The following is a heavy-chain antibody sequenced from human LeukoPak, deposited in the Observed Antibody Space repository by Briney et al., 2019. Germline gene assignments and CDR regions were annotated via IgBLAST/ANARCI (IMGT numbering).Heavy chain of an antibody. D-gene: IGHD2-15*01. J-gene: IGHJ5*02. CDR1: GFTFSSYA. CDR3: AKDHIVVVVAATYNWFDP. V-gene: IGHV3-23*01. CDR2: ISGSGGST. Sequence: GGSLRLSCAASGFTFSSYAMSWVRQAPGKGLEWVSAISGSGGSTYYADSVKGRFTTSRDNSKNTLYLQMNSLRAEDTAVYYCAKDHIVVVVAATYNWFDPWGQGTLVTVSS.